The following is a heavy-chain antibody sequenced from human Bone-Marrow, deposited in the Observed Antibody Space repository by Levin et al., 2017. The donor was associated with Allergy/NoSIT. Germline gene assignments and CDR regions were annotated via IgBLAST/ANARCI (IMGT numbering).Heavy chain of an antibody. V-gene: IGHV4-34*01. J-gene: IGHJ4*02. D-gene: IGHD6-19*01. Sequence: SETLSLTCAVYGGSFSGYYWTWIRQPPGKGLDGNGDIYYTGNTNSNPSLYSRVTVSVDTSQTQFSLTPTSVTAPATAIYYCARARVQWRSFDFWGQGTPVTVSS. CDR3: ARARVQWRSFDF. CDR1: GGSFSGYY. CDR2: IYYTGNT.